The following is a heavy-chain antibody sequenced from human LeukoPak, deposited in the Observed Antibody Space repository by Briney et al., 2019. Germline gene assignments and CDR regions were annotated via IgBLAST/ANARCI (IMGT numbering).Heavy chain of an antibody. D-gene: IGHD3-16*01. J-gene: IGHJ4*02. Sequence: SETLSLTCAVYGGSFSGYYWSWIRQRPGEGVEWIGEINHSGSTNYNPSLKSRVTISVDTSKNQFSLKLSSVTAADTAVYYCARTTYYDYVWGSYAPNGGFDYWGQGTLVTVSS. V-gene: IGHV4-34*01. CDR3: ARTTYYDYVWGSYAPNGGFDY. CDR2: INHSGST. CDR1: GGSFSGYY.